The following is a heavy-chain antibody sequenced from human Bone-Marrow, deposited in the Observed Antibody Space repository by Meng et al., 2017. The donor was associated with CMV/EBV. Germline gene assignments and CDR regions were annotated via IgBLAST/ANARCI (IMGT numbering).Heavy chain of an antibody. CDR1: GFSFSSHD. D-gene: IGHD4-23*01. CDR2: IGSAGDR. V-gene: IGHV3-13*01. CDR3: ARQWDYGCNSLDY. Sequence: GESLKISCAASGFSFSSHDMHWVRQTPGKGLEWVSSIGSAGDRYYAGSVKGRFTISRENAKNSFSLQMNSLRVGDTAVYYCARQWDYGCNSLDYWGQGTLATVPS. J-gene: IGHJ4*02.